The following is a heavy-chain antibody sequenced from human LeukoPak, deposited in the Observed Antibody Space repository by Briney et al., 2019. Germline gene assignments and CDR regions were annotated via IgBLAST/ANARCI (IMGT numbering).Heavy chain of an antibody. J-gene: IGHJ4*02. CDR3: ATRFSCYYYGFDY. V-gene: IGHV4-39*01. D-gene: IGHD3-10*01. CDR2: INYSGNT. CDR1: VGLLSNYF. Sequence: SETLSLTCTACVGLLSNYFRGWVRQPPGKGLEWIGAINYSGNTYYNPSLKSRVTISVDTSKNQFSLKLSYLYCAYTCINDCATRFSCYYYGFDYWGQGTLVTVSS.